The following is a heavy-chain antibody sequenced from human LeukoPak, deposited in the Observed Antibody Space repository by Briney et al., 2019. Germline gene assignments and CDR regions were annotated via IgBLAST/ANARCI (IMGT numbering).Heavy chain of an antibody. CDR2: ISAYNGNT. D-gene: IGHD4-17*01. J-gene: IGHJ6*03. V-gene: IGHV1-18*01. CDR3: ASLGDYGDYSEDYYYMDV. CDR1: GYTFTSDG. Sequence: ASVKVSCKASGYTFTSDGISWVRQAPGQGLEWMGWISAYNGNTNYAQKLQGRVTMTTDTSTSTAYMELRSLRSDDTAVYYCASLGDYGDYSEDYYYMDVWGKGTTVTVSS.